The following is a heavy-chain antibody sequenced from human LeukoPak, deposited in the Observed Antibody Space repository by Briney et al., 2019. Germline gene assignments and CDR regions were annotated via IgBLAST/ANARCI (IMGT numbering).Heavy chain of an antibody. J-gene: IGHJ4*02. Sequence: PGGSLRLSCAASGFTFSSYWMSWVRQAPGKGLEWVANIKKDGSEKHYVDSVKGRFTISRDNAKNSLYLQMNSLRAEDTAVYYCARDADWFNLDYWGQGTLVTVSS. CDR2: IKKDGSEK. CDR1: GFTFSSYW. D-gene: IGHD3/OR15-3a*01. CDR3: ARDADWFNLDY. V-gene: IGHV3-7*04.